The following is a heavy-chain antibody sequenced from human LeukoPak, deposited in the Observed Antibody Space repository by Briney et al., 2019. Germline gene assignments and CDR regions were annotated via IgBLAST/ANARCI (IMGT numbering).Heavy chain of an antibody. CDR1: GGSFSGYY. D-gene: IGHD3-22*01. J-gene: IGHJ3*02. V-gene: IGHV4-34*01. CDR2: INHSGST. CDR3: AREGPEGYYYDSSAPGAFDI. Sequence: SETLSLTCAVYGGSFSGYYWSWIRQPPGKGLEWIGEINHSGSTNYNPSLKSRVTISVDTSKNQFSLKLSSVTAADTAVYYCAREGPEGYYYDSSAPGAFDIWGQGTMVTVSS.